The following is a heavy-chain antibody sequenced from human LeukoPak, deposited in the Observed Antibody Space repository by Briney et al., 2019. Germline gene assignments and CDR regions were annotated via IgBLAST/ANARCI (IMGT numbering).Heavy chain of an antibody. J-gene: IGHJ1*01. CDR1: GGSISSYY. Sequence: SETLSLTCTVSGGSISSYYWSWIRQPPGKGLEWIGYIYYSGSTNYNPSLKSRVTISVDTSKNQFSLKLSSVTAADTAVYYCARYLITFGGALGYFQHWGQGTLVTVSS. V-gene: IGHV4-59*08. CDR2: IYYSGST. CDR3: ARYLITFGGALGYFQH. D-gene: IGHD3-16*01.